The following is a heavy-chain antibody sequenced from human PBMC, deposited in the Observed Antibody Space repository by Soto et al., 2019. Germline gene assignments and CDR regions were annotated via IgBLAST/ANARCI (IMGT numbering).Heavy chain of an antibody. J-gene: IGHJ4*02. CDR2: ISPFHGDT. CDR3: ARSDHVDRYFDY. Sequence: GPEVKKSGASVKVSCKASGYSFTNYAIGWVRQAPGQGLEWVGWISPFHGDTNYAQNFQGRITVTTDSSTSTAYMDLGRLRSDDTAVYYCARSDHVDRYFDYWGQGTRITVSS. D-gene: IGHD3-16*01. V-gene: IGHV1-18*01. CDR1: GYSFTNYA.